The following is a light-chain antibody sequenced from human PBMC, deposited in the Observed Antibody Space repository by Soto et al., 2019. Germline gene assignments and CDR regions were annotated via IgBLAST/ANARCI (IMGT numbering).Light chain of an antibody. J-gene: IGKJ2*01. CDR3: HQYATSPGT. CDR1: QSVASDY. Sequence: EIVLTQSPGTLALSPGERATLSCRANQSVASDYLAWYQHKPGQAPRLLIYGASTWAAGIPDTFGGSGSGTDFTLTISRLEPEDFATFFCHQYATSPGTFGQGTKLEIK. V-gene: IGKV3-20*01. CDR2: GAS.